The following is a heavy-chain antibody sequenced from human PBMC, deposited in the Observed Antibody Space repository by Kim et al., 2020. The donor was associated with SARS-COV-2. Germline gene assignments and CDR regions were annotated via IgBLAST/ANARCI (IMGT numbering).Heavy chain of an antibody. CDR2: ISWNSGSI. V-gene: IGHV3-9*01. CDR1: GFTFGDYA. CDR3: AKGRLGELSTPSDY. D-gene: IGHD3-16*02. Sequence: GGSLRLSCAASGFTFGDYAMHWVRQAPGKGLEWVSGISWNSGSIGYADSVKGRFTISRDNAKNSLYLQMNSLRAEDTALYYCAKGRLGELSTPSDYWGQGTLVTVSS. J-gene: IGHJ4*02.